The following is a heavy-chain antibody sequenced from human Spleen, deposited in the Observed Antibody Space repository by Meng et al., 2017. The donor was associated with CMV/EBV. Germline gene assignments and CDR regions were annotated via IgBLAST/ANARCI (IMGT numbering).Heavy chain of an antibody. CDR3: AKHYCTSASCYGNYFEY. CDR1: GFIFSATA. V-gene: IGHV3-23*01. D-gene: IGHD2-2*01. CDR2: LSGSGGAT. Sequence: GESLKISCAASGFIFSATAIHWVRQAPGEGLEWVSGLSGSGGATYYADSVKGRLTISRDNSKNTLYLDMNSLRAEDTAIYYCAKHYCTSASCYGNYFEYWGQGTLVTVSS. J-gene: IGHJ4*02.